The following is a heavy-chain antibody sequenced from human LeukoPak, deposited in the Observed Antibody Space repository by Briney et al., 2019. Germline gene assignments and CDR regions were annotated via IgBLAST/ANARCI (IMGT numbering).Heavy chain of an antibody. J-gene: IGHJ4*02. Sequence: GGSLRLSCTASGFTFGDYAMSWFRQAPGKGLEGVGFIRSKAYGGTTEYAASVKGRFTISRDDSKSIAYLQMNSLKTEDTAVYYCTRDRGAAADSFDYWGQGTLVTVSS. CDR2: IRSKAYGGTT. V-gene: IGHV3-49*03. D-gene: IGHD6-13*01. CDR3: TRDRGAAADSFDY. CDR1: GFTFGDYA.